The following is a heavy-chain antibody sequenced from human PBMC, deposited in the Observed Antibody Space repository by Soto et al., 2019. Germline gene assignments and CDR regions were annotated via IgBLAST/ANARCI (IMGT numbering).Heavy chain of an antibody. Sequence: GASVKVSCKASGYTFTSYGISWVRQAPGQGLEWMGIINPSGGSTSYAQKFQGRVIMTRDTSTSTVYMELSSLRSEDTAVYYCARGGTAARRGYYFDYWGQGTLVTVSS. J-gene: IGHJ4*02. D-gene: IGHD6-6*01. CDR1: GYTFTSYG. CDR3: ARGGTAARRGYYFDY. V-gene: IGHV1-46*01. CDR2: INPSGGST.